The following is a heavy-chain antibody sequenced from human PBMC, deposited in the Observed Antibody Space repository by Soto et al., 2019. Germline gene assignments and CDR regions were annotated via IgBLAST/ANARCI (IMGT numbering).Heavy chain of an antibody. CDR2: IYYSGST. CDR1: GGSISSSSYY. V-gene: IGHV4-39*07. J-gene: IGHJ4*02. CDR3: ARDWAARFGAAFDY. Sequence: SETLSLTCPVSGGSISSSSYYWGWIRQPPGKGLEWIGSIYYSGSTYYNPSLKSRVTISVDTSKNQFSLKLSSVTAADTAVYYCARDWAARFGAAFDYWGQGTLVTVSS. D-gene: IGHD2-15*01.